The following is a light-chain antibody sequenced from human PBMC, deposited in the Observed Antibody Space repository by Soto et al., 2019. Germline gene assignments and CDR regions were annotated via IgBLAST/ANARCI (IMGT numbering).Light chain of an antibody. J-gene: IGLJ1*01. CDR3: GSWDSSLSAYV. CDR1: SSNIGGNS. V-gene: IGLV1-51*01. Sequence: QSVLTQPPSVSWAPGQKVTISCSGSSSNIGGNSVSWYQQLPGTAPKLRIYDDNKRPSGIPDRFSGSKSGTSATLGITGFQTGDEADYYCGSWDSSLSAYVFGTGTKVTVL. CDR2: DDN.